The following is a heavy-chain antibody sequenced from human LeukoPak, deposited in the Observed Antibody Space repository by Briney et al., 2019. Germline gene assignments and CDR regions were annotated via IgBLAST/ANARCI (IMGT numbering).Heavy chain of an antibody. CDR2: IYYSGST. D-gene: IGHD3-10*01. J-gene: IGHJ4*02. CDR1: GGSISSYY. CDR3: ARATGYGSGSYNDY. Sequence: SETLSLTCTVSGGSISSYYWSWIRQPPGKGLEWIGYIYYSGSTNYNPSPKSRVTISVDTSKNQFSLKLSSVTAADTAVYYCARATGYGSGSYNDYWGQGTLVTVSS. V-gene: IGHV4-59*01.